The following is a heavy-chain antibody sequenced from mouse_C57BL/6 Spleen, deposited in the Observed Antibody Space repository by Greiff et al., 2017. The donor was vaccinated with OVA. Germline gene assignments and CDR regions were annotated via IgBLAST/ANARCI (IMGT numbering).Heavy chain of an antibody. Sequence: VQLQQSGPELVKPGASVKISCKASGYSFTDYNMNWVKQSNGKSLEWIGVINPNYGTTSYNQKFKGKATLTVDQSSSTAYMQLNSLTSEDSAVYYCARGGTTVVARFLYYFDYWGQGTTLTISS. V-gene: IGHV1-39*01. CDR3: ARGGTTVVARFLYYFDY. D-gene: IGHD1-1*01. CDR1: GYSFTDYN. J-gene: IGHJ2*01. CDR2: INPNYGTT.